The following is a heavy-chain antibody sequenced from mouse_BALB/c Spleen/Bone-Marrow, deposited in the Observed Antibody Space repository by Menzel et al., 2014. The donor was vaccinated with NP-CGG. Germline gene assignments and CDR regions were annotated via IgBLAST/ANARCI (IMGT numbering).Heavy chain of an antibody. V-gene: IGHV1S81*02. CDR2: INPSNGGT. J-gene: IGHJ4*01. D-gene: IGHD3-2*01. CDR1: GYTFTSYY. CDR3: TRGRQDAMDY. Sequence: VKLVESGAELVKPGASVKLSCKASGYTFTSYYMYWVKQRPGQGLEWIGEINPSNGGTNFNEKFKSKATLTVDKSSSTAYMQLSSLTSEDSAVYYCTRGRQDAMDYWGQGTSVTVSS.